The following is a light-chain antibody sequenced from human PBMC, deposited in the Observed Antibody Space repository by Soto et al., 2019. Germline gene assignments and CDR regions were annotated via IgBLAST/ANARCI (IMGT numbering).Light chain of an antibody. V-gene: IGKV1-5*01. CDR3: QQYNSYSWT. Sequence: DIQMTQSPSTLSASVGDRFTITCRASQSISSWLGWYQQKPGKAPKLLIYDASSLKSGVPSRFSGSGSGTEFTLTISSLQPDDFATYYCQQYNSYSWTFGQGTKVDI. J-gene: IGKJ1*01. CDR2: DAS. CDR1: QSISSW.